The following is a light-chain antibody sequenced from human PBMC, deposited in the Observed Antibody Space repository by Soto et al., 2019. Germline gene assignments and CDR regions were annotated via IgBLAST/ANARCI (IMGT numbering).Light chain of an antibody. Sequence: TRRASQSISSWLAWYQQKPGKAPKLLIYETSSLESGVPSRFGGSGSGTEFTLTISSLQPDDFAIYYCQQYNSYSWTFGQGTKVDIK. V-gene: IGKV1-5*03. CDR3: QQYNSYSWT. CDR1: QSISSW. J-gene: IGKJ1*01. CDR2: ETS.